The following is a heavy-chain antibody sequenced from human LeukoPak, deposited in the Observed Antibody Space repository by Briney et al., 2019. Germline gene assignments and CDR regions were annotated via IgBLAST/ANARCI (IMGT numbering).Heavy chain of an antibody. CDR2: ISGSGGST. CDR1: GFTFSSYA. Sequence: GGSLRLSCAPSGFTFSSYAMSWVRQAPGKGLEWVSAISGSGGSTYYADSVKGRFTISRDNSKNTLYLQMNSLRAEDTAVYYCAKSLEGLRFLEWLTPDYWGQGTLVTVSS. D-gene: IGHD3-3*01. CDR3: AKSLEGLRFLEWLTPDY. J-gene: IGHJ4*02. V-gene: IGHV3-23*01.